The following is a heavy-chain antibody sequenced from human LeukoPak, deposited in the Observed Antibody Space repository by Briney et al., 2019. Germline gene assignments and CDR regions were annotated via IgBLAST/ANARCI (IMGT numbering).Heavy chain of an antibody. CDR1: GFTFSSYA. CDR3: AKRSYYDSSGYYFFDY. D-gene: IGHD3-22*01. J-gene: IGHJ4*02. V-gene: IGHV3-23*01. Sequence: GGSLRLSCAASGFTFSSYAMSWVRQAPGKGLEWVSAISGSGGSTYYADSVKGRFTISRDNSKNTLYLQMNSLRAEDTAVYYCAKRSYYDSSGYYFFDYWGQGTLVTVSS. CDR2: ISGSGGST.